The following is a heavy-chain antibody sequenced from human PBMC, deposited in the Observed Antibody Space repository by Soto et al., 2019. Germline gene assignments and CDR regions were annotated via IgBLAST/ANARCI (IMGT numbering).Heavy chain of an antibody. V-gene: IGHV1-58*01. CDR1: GFTFTSSA. CDR3: AAGAYSSDSLYYFDF. Sequence: ASVKVSCKASGFTFTSSAVQWVRQARGQRLEWIGWIVVGSGNTNYAQKFQERVTITRDMSTSTAYMELSSLRSEDTAVYYCAAGAYSSDSLYYFDFWGQGTLVTVSS. D-gene: IGHD6-19*01. J-gene: IGHJ4*02. CDR2: IVVGSGNT.